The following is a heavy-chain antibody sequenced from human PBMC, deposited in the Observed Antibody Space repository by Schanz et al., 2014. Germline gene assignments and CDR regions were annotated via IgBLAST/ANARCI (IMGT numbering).Heavy chain of an antibody. J-gene: IGHJ4*02. D-gene: IGHD1-20*01. V-gene: IGHV3-48*01. CDR3: AKGQITGTTGYFDG. Sequence: EVQLVESGGGLVQPGGSLRLSCAASGFTFSRNAMNWVRQAPGKGLEWVSYISATSAKIDYADSVQGRFTISRDNAKNVLYLQMNSLRPEDTAFYYWAKGQITGTTGYFDGWGQGTLVTVSS. CDR2: ISATSAKI. CDR1: GFTFSRNA.